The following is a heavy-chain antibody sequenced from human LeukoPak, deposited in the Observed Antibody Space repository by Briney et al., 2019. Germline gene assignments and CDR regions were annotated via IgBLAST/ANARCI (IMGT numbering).Heavy chain of an antibody. J-gene: IGHJ6*02. CDR1: GDSFSNNIAT. Sequence: SQTLSLTCAISGDSFSNNIATWNWVRQSPSRGLEWLGRTYYRSRWGNDYAISVKSRITINPDTSRNQFSLQLNSVTPEDTAVYYCARDASLFRGMDVWGQGTTVTVSS. V-gene: IGHV6-1*01. CDR2: TYYRSRWGN. CDR3: ARDASLFRGMDV.